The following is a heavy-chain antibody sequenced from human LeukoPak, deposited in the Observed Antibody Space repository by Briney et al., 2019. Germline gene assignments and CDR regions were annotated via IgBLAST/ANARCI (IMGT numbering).Heavy chain of an antibody. CDR3: AREPSYYDFWSRYLDY. CDR2: ISAYNGNT. V-gene: IGHV1-18*04. D-gene: IGHD3-3*01. CDR1: GYTFTSYY. Sequence: GASVKVSCKASGYTFTSYYMHWVRQAPGQGLEWMGWISAYNGNTNYAQKLQGRVTMTTDTSTSTAYMELRSLRSDDTAVYYCAREPSYYDFWSRYLDYWGQGTLVTVSS. J-gene: IGHJ4*02.